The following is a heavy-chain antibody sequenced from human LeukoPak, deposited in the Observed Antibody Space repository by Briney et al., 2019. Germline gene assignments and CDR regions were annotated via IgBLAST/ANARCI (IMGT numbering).Heavy chain of an antibody. Sequence: SETLSLTCTVSGGSIKSSSYYWGWIRQPPQKGLEWIGSICYSGSTYYNPSLKSRVTTSVDTSKNQFSLKLNSVTAADTAVYYCVRDPIGPAPGTNRFDPWGQGTLVTVSP. J-gene: IGHJ5*02. D-gene: IGHD1/OR15-1a*01. CDR3: VRDPIGPAPGTNRFDP. CDR1: GGSIKSSSYY. V-gene: IGHV4-39*07. CDR2: ICYSGST.